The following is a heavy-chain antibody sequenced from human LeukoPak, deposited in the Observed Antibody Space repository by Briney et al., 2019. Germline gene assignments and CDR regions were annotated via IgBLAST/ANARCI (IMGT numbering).Heavy chain of an antibody. CDR1: GFTFSSYA. V-gene: IGHV3-23*01. CDR2: ISGSGGST. D-gene: IGHD3-22*01. Sequence: PGGSLRLSCAASGFTFSSYAMSWVRQAPGKGLEWVSAISGSGGSTYYADSVKGRFTISRDNSKNTPYLQMNSLRAEDTAVYYCAKVGYYDSSPYYFDYWGQGTLVTVSS. J-gene: IGHJ4*02. CDR3: AKVGYYDSSPYYFDY.